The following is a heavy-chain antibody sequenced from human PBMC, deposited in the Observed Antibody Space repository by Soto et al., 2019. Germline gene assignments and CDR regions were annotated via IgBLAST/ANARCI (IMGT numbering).Heavy chain of an antibody. V-gene: IGHV4-31*03. CDR2: IYYTGYT. Sequence: TLSLTCTVSGGSINSEDYYWSWLRQQPGKGLEWIGYIYYTGYTYYNSSLQSRLNISIDTSQSQFSLQLSSVTAADMAVYFCAADATGYPFNWFDPWGQGIPVTVSS. D-gene: IGHD3-9*01. CDR3: AADATGYPFNWFDP. J-gene: IGHJ5*02. CDR1: GGSINSEDYY.